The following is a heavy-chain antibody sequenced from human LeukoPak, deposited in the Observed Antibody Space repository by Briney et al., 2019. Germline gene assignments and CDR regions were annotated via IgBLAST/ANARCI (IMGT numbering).Heavy chain of an antibody. Sequence: SETLSLTCTVSGVSVSSGSYFWSWFRQPPGEGPQWIGYIYHDGSTNYSPSLRSRVSISVDTSKNQFSLKLSSVTTADTAVYFCATFFDFWFGPWGQGTQVTVSS. CDR2: IYHDGST. V-gene: IGHV4-61*01. D-gene: IGHD5/OR15-5a*01. CDR3: ATFFDFWFGP. CDR1: GVSVSSGSYF. J-gene: IGHJ5*02.